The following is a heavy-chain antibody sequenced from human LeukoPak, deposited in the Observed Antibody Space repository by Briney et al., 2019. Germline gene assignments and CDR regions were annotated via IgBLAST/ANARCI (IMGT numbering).Heavy chain of an antibody. D-gene: IGHD6-6*01. CDR2: INWNGGST. J-gene: IGHJ4*02. CDR3: TRDPRHLDS. V-gene: IGHV3-20*04. Sequence: PGGSPRLPCAASGFTFDDYGMSWVRQAPGKGLEWVSGINWNGGSTGYADSVKGRFTISRDNAKNSLYLQMSGLRVEDTAVYYCTRDPRHLDSWGQGTLVTVSS. CDR1: GFTFDDYG.